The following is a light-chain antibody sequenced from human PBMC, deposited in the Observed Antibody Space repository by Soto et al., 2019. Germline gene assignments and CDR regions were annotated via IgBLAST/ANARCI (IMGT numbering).Light chain of an antibody. CDR3: QHQDT. V-gene: IGKV1-5*03. J-gene: IGKJ2*01. Sequence: DIPVTQSPSTLSASVGDRVAITCRTSQSISSYLAWYQQKPGKAPKVLIYKASSLESGVPPRFSGSGSGTEFTLTISSLQPDDFASYYCQHQDTFGQGTKLEIK. CDR1: QSISSY. CDR2: KAS.